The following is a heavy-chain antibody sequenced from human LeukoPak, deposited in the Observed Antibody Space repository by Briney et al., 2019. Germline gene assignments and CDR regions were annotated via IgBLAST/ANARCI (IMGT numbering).Heavy chain of an antibody. CDR2: IYSGGST. Sequence: PGGSLRLSCAASEFSVGSNYMTWVRQAPGRGLEWVSLIYSGGSTYYADSVKGRFTISRDNSKNTLYLQMNSLRAEDTAVYFCAKDLMPRRRESWNRIAAAGPQPLDYWGQGTLVTVSS. CDR1: EFSVGSNY. V-gene: IGHV3-66*01. J-gene: IGHJ4*02. D-gene: IGHD6-13*01. CDR3: AKDLMPRRRESWNRIAAAGPQPLDY.